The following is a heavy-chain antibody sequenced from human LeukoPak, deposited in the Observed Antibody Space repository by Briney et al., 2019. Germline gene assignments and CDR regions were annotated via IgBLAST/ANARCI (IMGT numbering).Heavy chain of an antibody. V-gene: IGHV4-39*01. CDR3: ARQSYSSGWSGVNWFDP. CDR1: GGSISSSSYY. D-gene: IGHD6-19*01. J-gene: IGHJ5*02. CDR2: IYYSGST. Sequence: PSETLSLTCTVSGGSISSSSYYWGWIRQPPGKGLEWIGSIYYSGSTYYNPPLKSRVTISVDTSKNQFSLKLSSVTAADTAVYYCARQSYSSGWSGVNWFDPWGQGTLVTVSS.